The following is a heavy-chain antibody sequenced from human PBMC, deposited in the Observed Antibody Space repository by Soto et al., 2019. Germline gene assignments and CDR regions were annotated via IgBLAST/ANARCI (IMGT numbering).Heavy chain of an antibody. CDR3: ATENPVWFGDLLFTAYGMEV. V-gene: IGHV3-15*07. J-gene: IGHJ6*02. Sequence: EVQLVESGGGLVKPGGSLRLSCAASGFSFSKAWMNWVRQAPGKGPESVGRIRSNTDGGTTDYAAPVKGRFIISRDDSKHMLYLQMNSLKIEDTAVYYCATENPVWFGDLLFTAYGMEVWGQGTTVTVSS. CDR2: IRSNTDGGTT. D-gene: IGHD3-10*01. CDR1: GFSFSKAW.